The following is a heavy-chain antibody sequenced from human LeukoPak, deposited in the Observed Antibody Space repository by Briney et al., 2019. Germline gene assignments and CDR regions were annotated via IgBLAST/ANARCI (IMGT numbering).Heavy chain of an antibody. D-gene: IGHD2-21*02. CDR2: IYTSGSA. Sequence: PSETLSLTCTVSGGSISSYYWSWIRQPAGKGLEWIGRIYTSGSANCNPSLKSRVTMSVDTSKNQFSLKLSSVTAADTAVYYCARERGTYCGGDCYSWYFQHWGQGTPVTVSS. V-gene: IGHV4-4*07. J-gene: IGHJ1*01. CDR1: GGSISSYY. CDR3: ARERGTYCGGDCYSWYFQH.